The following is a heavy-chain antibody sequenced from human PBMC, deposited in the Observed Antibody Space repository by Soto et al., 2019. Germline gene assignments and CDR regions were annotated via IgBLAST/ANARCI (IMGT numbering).Heavy chain of an antibody. Sequence: PSETLSLTCTVSGGSISSSSYYWGWIRQPPGKGLEWIGSIYYSGSTYYNPSLKSRVTISVDTSKNQFSLKLSSVTAADTAVYYCARLIYGSSWRPDYFDYWGQGTLVTVSS. J-gene: IGHJ4*02. V-gene: IGHV4-39*01. CDR2: IYYSGST. CDR3: ARLIYGSSWRPDYFDY. CDR1: GGSISSSSYY. D-gene: IGHD6-13*01.